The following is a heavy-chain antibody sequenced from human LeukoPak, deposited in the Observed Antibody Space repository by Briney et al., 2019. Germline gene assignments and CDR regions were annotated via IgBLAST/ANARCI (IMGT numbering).Heavy chain of an antibody. V-gene: IGHV3-23*01. Sequence: GGSLRLSCAASGFTFPNYAMSWVRRAPGKGLEWVSGIIAEFDTTYYADSVRGRFTISRDHSTNTLYLQMNRLRAEDTAMYYCAKDGTRTRYNWFDSWGQGTLVTVS. CDR1: GFTFPNYA. D-gene: IGHD1/OR15-1a*01. CDR3: AKDGTRTRYNWFDS. J-gene: IGHJ5*01. CDR2: IIAEFDTT.